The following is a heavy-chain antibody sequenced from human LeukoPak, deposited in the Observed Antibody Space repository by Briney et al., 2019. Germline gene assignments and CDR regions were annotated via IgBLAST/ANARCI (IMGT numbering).Heavy chain of an antibody. CDR1: GFTFSSYA. J-gene: IGHJ4*02. CDR3: ARRYDGFDY. Sequence: GGSLRLSCAASGFTFSSYAVHWVRQAPGRGPEWVAVISYDGSNKYYADSVKGRFSISRDNSKNTLYLQMNSLRAEDTAVYYYARRYDGFDYWGQGTLVTVSS. CDR2: ISYDGSNK. V-gene: IGHV3-30-3*01. D-gene: IGHD3-3*01.